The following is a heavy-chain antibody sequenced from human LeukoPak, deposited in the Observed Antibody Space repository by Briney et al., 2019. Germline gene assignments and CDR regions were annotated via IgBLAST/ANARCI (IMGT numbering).Heavy chain of an antibody. CDR3: AREYCSGGSCYFSMDV. CDR2: IKQDGSEK. J-gene: IGHJ6*02. V-gene: IGHV3-7*01. CDR1: GFTSSSYW. Sequence: GGSLRLSCAASGFTSSSYWMSWVRQAPGKGLEWVANIKQDGSEKYYVDSVKGRFTISRDNAKDSLYLQMNSLRAEDTAVYYCAREYCSGGSCYFSMDVWGQGTTVTVSS. D-gene: IGHD2-15*01.